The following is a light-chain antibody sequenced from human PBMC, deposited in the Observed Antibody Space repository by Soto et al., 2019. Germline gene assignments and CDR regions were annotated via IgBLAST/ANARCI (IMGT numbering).Light chain of an antibody. Sequence: EIVLTQSPATLSLSPGERATLSCRASQSVSNYLAWYQLKSGQAPRLLIYDASNRATGIPARFSGTGSGTDFTLTISSLEAVDFAVYYCQQRRKMPLTFGDGTTVDLK. CDR3: QQRRKMPLT. V-gene: IGKV3-11*01. CDR2: DAS. CDR1: QSVSNY. J-gene: IGKJ1*01.